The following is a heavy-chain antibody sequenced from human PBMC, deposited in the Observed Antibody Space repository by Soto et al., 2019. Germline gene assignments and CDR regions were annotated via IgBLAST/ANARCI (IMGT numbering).Heavy chain of an antibody. CDR2: TYYRSKWYN. D-gene: IGHD2-2*01. CDR1: GDSVSINSAA. Sequence: SQTLSLTCAISGDSVSINSAAWNWIRQSPSRGLEWLGRTYYRSKWYNDYAVSVKSRITINPDTSKNQFSLQLNSVTPEDTAVYYCARESCSSTSCYVRRYYHYYYYGMDVWGQGTTVTVSS. V-gene: IGHV6-1*01. CDR3: ARESCSSTSCYVRRYYHYYYYGMDV. J-gene: IGHJ6*02.